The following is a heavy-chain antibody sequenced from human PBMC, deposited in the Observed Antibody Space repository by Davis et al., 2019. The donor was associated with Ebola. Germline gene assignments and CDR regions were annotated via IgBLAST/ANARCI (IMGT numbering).Heavy chain of an antibody. D-gene: IGHD6-19*01. CDR3: ARIAVAGGGRMDV. J-gene: IGHJ6*02. CDR1: GFTFSDHY. CDR2: VRNNVNYYTT. V-gene: IGHV3-72*01. Sequence: GGSLRLSCAASGFTFSDHYMDWVRQAPGKGLEWVGRVRNNVNYYTTDYAASVKGRFTVSRDDAKKLLYLQMSSLKSEDTAVYYCARIAVAGGGRMDVWGQGTTVIVSS.